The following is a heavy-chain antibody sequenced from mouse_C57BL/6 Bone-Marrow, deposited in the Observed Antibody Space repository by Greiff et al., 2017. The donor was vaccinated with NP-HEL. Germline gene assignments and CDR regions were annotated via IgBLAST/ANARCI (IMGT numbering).Heavy chain of an antibody. CDR2: IYPRSGNT. Sequence: QLQQSGAELARPGASVKLSCKASGYTFTSYGISWVKQRTGQGLEWIGEIYPRSGNTYYNEKFKGKATLTADKSSSTAYMELRSLTSEDSAVYFCARYDTDYAMDYWGQGTSVTVSS. D-gene: IGHD2-3*01. CDR3: ARYDTDYAMDY. J-gene: IGHJ4*01. V-gene: IGHV1-81*01. CDR1: GYTFTSYG.